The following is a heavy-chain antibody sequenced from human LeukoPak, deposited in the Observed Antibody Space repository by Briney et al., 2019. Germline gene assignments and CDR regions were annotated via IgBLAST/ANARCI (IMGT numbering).Heavy chain of an antibody. Sequence: PSETLSLTCTVSGGSISSYYRSWIRQPAGKGLEWIGCIYTSGSTNYNPSLKSRVTMSVDTSKNQFSLKLSSVTAADTALYYCAREGSYLGHFDYWGQGTLVTVSS. CDR2: IYTSGST. D-gene: IGHD1-26*01. J-gene: IGHJ4*02. V-gene: IGHV4-4*07. CDR3: AREGSYLGHFDY. CDR1: GGSISSYY.